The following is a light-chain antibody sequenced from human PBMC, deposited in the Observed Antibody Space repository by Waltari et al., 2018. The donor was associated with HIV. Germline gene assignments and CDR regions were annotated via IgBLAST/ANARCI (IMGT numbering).Light chain of an antibody. CDR1: HSRVHSDGNVY. V-gene: IGKV2-24*01. Sequence: IVMTQSPPSSTVIIGQPASISCRSSHSRVHSDGNVYLSRLQQRPGQPPRLLIYKTSARISGVPDRFSGSETGRNFTLQTSRVEVEDVATYYCMQATQFPLTFGQGTRLEIK. J-gene: IGKJ5*01. CDR2: KTS. CDR3: MQATQFPLT.